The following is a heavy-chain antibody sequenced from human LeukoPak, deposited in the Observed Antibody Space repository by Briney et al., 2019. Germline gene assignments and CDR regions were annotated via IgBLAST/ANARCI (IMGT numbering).Heavy chain of an antibody. CDR1: GFTFSSNG. CDR2: ISYDGSNK. CDR3: ARRSAAKDAFDI. D-gene: IGHD6-25*01. V-gene: IGHV3-30*03. J-gene: IGHJ3*02. Sequence: GGSLRLSCAASGFTFSSNGMHWVRQAPGKGLEWVAVISYDGSNKYYADSVKGRFTISRDNSKNTLYLQMNSLRAEDTAVYHCARRSAAKDAFDIWGQGTMVTVSS.